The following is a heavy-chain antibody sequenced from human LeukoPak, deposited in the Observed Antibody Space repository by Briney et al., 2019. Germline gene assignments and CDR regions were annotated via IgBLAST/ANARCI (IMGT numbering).Heavy chain of an antibody. J-gene: IGHJ4*01. CDR3: PSLNLSGGWQYFDY. CDR1: GGSISSTSYY. V-gene: IGHV4-39*01. CDR2: IYYSGST. Sequence: SETLSLTCTVSGGSISSTSYYWGWILQPPGKGLEWIGNIYYSGSTYYNPSLKSRVTISVDTSKNQFSLKLNSVTAADGAVYYCPSLNLSGGWQYFDYWGQGTLVTVSS. D-gene: IGHD2-15*01.